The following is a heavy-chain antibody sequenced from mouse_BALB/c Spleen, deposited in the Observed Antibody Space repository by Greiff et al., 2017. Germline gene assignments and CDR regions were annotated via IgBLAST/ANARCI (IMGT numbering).Heavy chain of an antibody. V-gene: IGHV1-7*01. CDR2: INPSTGYT. D-gene: IGHD1-2*01. CDR1: GYTFTSYW. J-gene: IGHJ4*01. Sequence: QVQLQQSGAELAKPGASVKMSCKASGYTFTSYWMHWVKQRPGQGLEWIGYINPSTGYTEYNQKFKDKATLTADKSSSTAYMQLSSLTSEDSVVYYSAREYYGYTYALDYRGHGTPVTVSS. CDR3: AREYYGYTYALDY.